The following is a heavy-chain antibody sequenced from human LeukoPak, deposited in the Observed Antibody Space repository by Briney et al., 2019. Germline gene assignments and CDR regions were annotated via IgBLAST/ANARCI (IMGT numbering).Heavy chain of an antibody. CDR1: GFTFSSYS. V-gene: IGHV3-48*01. Sequence: GGSLRLSCAASGFTFSSYSMNRVRQAPGKGLEWVSYISSSSSTIYYADSVKGRFTISRDNAKNSLYLQMNSLRAEDTAVYHCARKLYYYDTSPAGWFDPWGQGTLVTV. CDR2: ISSSSSTI. D-gene: IGHD3-22*01. CDR3: ARKLYYYDTSPAGWFDP. J-gene: IGHJ5*02.